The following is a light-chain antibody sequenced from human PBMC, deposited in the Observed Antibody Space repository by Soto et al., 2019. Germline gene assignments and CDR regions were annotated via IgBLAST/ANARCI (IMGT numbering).Light chain of an antibody. CDR2: GTT. V-gene: IGLV1-40*01. CDR1: SSNIGAGYD. Sequence: QSVLTQPPSVSGAPGQRVTISCTGSSSNIGAGYDVRWYQQLPGTAPKLIIYGTTNRPSGVPDRFSGSKSGTSASLAITGLQAEDEADYYCQSYDGTLSGSYVFGIGTKVTVL. CDR3: QSYDGTLSGSYV. J-gene: IGLJ1*01.